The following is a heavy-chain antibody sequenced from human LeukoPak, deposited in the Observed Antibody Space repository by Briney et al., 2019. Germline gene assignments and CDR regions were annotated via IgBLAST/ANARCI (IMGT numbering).Heavy chain of an antibody. Sequence: PGGSERLSCAAAGFTVSRYWMSWVRQAPGKGREWGAKIKEDGREKYYVDSVNGRFTISRDHAKNSLYLQMNSLSAEDTAVYYCAREDDYRYMGVWGKGTPVTVSS. CDR3: AREDDYRYMGV. J-gene: IGHJ6*03. CDR2: IKEDGREK. CDR1: GFTVSRYW. V-gene: IGHV3-7*01.